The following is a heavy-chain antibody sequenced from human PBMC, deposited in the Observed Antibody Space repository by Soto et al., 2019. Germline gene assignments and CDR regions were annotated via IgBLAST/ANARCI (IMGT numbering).Heavy chain of an antibody. V-gene: IGHV3-48*02. D-gene: IGHD2-2*01. CDR3: ARDHPFPVVPSPNSYYFGY. CDR2: ISSGSTTT. CDR1: EFTFSSYS. Sequence: GWSLRLSCEASEFTFSSYSMNLVRQAPGKGLEWGSYISSGSTTTYYADSVKGRFTISRDNAKNSLFLQMNSLRDDDTAVYYCARDHPFPVVPSPNSYYFGYWGPGTPVTVSS. J-gene: IGHJ4*02.